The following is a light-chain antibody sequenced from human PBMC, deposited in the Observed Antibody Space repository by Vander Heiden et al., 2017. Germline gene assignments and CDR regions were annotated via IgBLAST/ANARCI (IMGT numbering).Light chain of an antibody. V-gene: IGLV2-14*01. J-gene: IGLJ2*01. Sequence: QSALTQPASVSGSPGQSITISCTGTISDVGAYNYVSWYQQHPGQAPKLIIYEVTHRPSGVSNRFSGSKSANTASLTISGLQAEDEAHYYCASYTRSIAVVFGGGTKLTVL. CDR3: ASYTRSIAVV. CDR1: ISDVGAYNY. CDR2: EVT.